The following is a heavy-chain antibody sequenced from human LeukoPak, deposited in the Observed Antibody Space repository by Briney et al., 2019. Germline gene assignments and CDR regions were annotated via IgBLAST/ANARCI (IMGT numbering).Heavy chain of an antibody. Sequence: ASVKVSCKASGYTFTGYYMHWVRQAPGQGLEWMGWINPNSGGTNYAQKFQGRVTMTRDTSISTAYMELSRLRSDDTAVYYCARDVDTAMVRDYWGQGTLVIVSS. J-gene: IGHJ4*02. D-gene: IGHD5-18*01. CDR3: ARDVDTAMVRDY. CDR1: GYTFTGYY. V-gene: IGHV1-2*02. CDR2: INPNSGGT.